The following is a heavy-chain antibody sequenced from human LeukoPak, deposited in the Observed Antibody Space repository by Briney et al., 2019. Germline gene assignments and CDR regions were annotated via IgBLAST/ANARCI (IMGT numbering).Heavy chain of an antibody. Sequence: KPSATLSLTCAVYGGSFSGYYWSWIRPPPGKGLEWIGEINHSGSTNYNPSLKSRVTISVDTSKNQFSLKLSSVTAADTAVYYCARAPIVVVPAAKANGFDPWGQGTLVTVSS. D-gene: IGHD2-2*01. J-gene: IGHJ5*02. CDR3: ARAPIVVVPAAKANGFDP. V-gene: IGHV4-34*01. CDR1: GGSFSGYY. CDR2: INHSGST.